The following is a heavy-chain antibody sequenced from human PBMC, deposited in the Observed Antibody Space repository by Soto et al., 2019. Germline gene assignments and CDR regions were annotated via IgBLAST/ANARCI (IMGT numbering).Heavy chain of an antibody. CDR1: GGTFSSYA. CDR2: IIPIFGTA. V-gene: IGHV1-69*13. Sequence: AVKVSCKGSGGTFSSYAISWVRQAPGQGLEWMGGIIPIFGTANYAQKFQGRVTITADESTSTAYMELSSLRSEDTAVYYCARGYYDSSGGAFDIWGQGTMVTVSS. CDR3: ARGYYDSSGGAFDI. J-gene: IGHJ3*02. D-gene: IGHD3-22*01.